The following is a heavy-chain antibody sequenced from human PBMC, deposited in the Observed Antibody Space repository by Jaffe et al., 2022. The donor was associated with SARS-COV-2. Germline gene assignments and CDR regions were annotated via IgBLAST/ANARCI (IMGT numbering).Heavy chain of an antibody. CDR1: GFTFSSYG. Sequence: QVQLVESGGGVVQPGRSLRLSCAASGFTFSSYGMHWVRQAPGKGLEWVAVIWYDGSNKYYADSVKGRFTISRDNSKNTLYLQMNSLRAEDTAVYYCARDLTTFEYYFDYWGQGTLVTVSS. CDR2: IWYDGSNK. V-gene: IGHV3-33*01. CDR3: ARDLTTFEYYFDY. D-gene: IGHD3-9*01. J-gene: IGHJ4*02.